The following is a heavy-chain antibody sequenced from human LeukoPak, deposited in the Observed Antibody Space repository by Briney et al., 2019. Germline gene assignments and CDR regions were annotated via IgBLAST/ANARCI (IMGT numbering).Heavy chain of an antibody. CDR1: GYTFTSYD. CDR3: ASMSSGWYDAFDI. D-gene: IGHD6-19*01. V-gene: IGHV1-8*01. J-gene: IGHJ3*02. CDR2: MNPNSGNT. Sequence: ASVKVSCKASGYTFTSYDINWVRQATGQGLEWMGWMNPNSGNTGYAQKFQGRVTMTRNTSISTAYMELSSLRSEDTAVYYCASMSSGWYDAFDIWGQGTMVTVSS.